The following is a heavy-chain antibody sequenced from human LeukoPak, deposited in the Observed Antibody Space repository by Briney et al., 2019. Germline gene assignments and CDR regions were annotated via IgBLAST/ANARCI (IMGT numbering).Heavy chain of an antibody. J-gene: IGHJ6*02. V-gene: IGHV1-69*01. CDR1: GGTFSSYA. D-gene: IGHD2-2*01. CDR3: GTTYCSSTSCQILYYYGMDV. Sequence: SVKVSCKASGGTFSSYAISWVRQAPGQGLEWMGGIIPIFGTANYAQKFQGRVTITADESTSTAYMELSSLRSEDTAVYYCGTTYCSSTSCQILYYYGMDVWGQGTTVTVSS. CDR2: IIPIFGTA.